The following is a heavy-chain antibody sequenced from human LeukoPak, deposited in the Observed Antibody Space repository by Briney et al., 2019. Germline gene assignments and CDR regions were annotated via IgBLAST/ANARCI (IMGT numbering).Heavy chain of an antibody. Sequence: ASVKVSCKASGYTFTSYDINWVRQATGQGLEWTGWMNPNSGNTGYAQKFQSRVTMTRNTSISTAYMELSSLRSEDTAVYYCARSPSDILTGYYTVYFDYWGQGTLVTVSS. J-gene: IGHJ4*02. D-gene: IGHD3-9*01. CDR3: ARSPSDILTGYYTVYFDY. CDR2: MNPNSGNT. V-gene: IGHV1-8*01. CDR1: GYTFTSYD.